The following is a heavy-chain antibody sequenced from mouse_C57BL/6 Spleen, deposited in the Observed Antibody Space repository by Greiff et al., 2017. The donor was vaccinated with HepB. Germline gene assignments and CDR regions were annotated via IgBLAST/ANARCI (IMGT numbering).Heavy chain of an antibody. J-gene: IGHJ2*01. CDR3: ARRIYDGYSYYFDY. Sequence: QVQLQQPGAELVKPGASVKLSCKASGYTFTSYWMQWVKQRPGQGLEWIGEIDPSDSYTNYNQKFKGKATLTVDTSSSTAYMQLSSLTSEDSAVYYCARRIYDGYSYYFDYWGQGTTLTVSS. V-gene: IGHV1-50*01. CDR1: GYTFTSYW. D-gene: IGHD2-3*01. CDR2: IDPSDSYT.